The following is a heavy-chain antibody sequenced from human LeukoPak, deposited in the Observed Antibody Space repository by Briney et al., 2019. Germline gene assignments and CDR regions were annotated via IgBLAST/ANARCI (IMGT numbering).Heavy chain of an antibody. CDR1: GGSISSGGYY. J-gene: IGHJ4*02. CDR3: ARGPTFFYDSGGYPTRYYYFDY. V-gene: IGHV4-31*03. CDR2: IYYSGST. D-gene: IGHD3-22*01. Sequence: SQTLSLTCTVSGGSISSGGYYWSWIRQHPGKGLECIGYIYYSGSTYYNPSLKSRVSISVDTSKNQFSLKLSSVTAADTAVYYCARGPTFFYDSGGYPTRYYYFDYWGQGTLVTVSS.